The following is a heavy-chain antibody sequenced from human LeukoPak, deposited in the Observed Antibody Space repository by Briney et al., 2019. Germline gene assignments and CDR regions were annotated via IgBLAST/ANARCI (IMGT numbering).Heavy chain of an antibody. CDR3: AKDAFYYASGSYFDS. CDR1: GFTFSTYG. Sequence: GGSLRLSCAASGFTFSTYGMHWVRQAPGKGLEWVAVISYDGSNKYYADSVRGRFTISRDNSKNTLYLQMNSLRAVDTAVYYCAKDAFYYASGSYFDSWGQGTLVTVSS. J-gene: IGHJ4*02. V-gene: IGHV3-30*18. CDR2: ISYDGSNK. D-gene: IGHD3-10*01.